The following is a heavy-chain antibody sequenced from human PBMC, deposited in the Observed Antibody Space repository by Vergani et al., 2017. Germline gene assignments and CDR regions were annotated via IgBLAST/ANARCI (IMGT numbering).Heavy chain of an antibody. Sequence: VQLQQWGAGLLKPSETLSLTCAVYGGSFSGYYWSWIRQPPGKGLEWIGEINHSGSTNYNPSLKSRVTISVDTSKNQFSLKLSSVTAADTAVYYCARGSQTTVTTSYYFDYWGQGTLVTVSS. V-gene: IGHV4-34*01. J-gene: IGHJ4*02. CDR1: GGSFSGYY. D-gene: IGHD4-17*01. CDR3: ARGSQTTVTTSYYFDY. CDR2: INHSGST.